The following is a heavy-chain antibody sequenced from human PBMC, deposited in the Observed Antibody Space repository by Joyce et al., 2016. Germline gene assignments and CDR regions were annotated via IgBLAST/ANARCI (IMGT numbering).Heavy chain of an antibody. D-gene: IGHD4-17*01. CDR1: GGSISSGGSY. CDR2: ISYSGTT. Sequence: QVQLQESGPGLVKPSQTLSLTCTVSGGSISSGGSYWTWISHHPGQGLGWLVHISYSGTTYYNPSLKSRLTISIDRSENQCSLKLTALTAADTAVYYCAKVGQDYGDYRIDHWGQGILVTVSS. J-gene: IGHJ4*02. CDR3: AKVGQDYGDYRIDH. V-gene: IGHV4-31*03.